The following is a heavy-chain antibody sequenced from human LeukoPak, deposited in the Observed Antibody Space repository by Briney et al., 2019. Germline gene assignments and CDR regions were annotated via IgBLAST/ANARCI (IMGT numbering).Heavy chain of an antibody. CDR3: ARAVGDFCSGYRSGYGMDV. J-gene: IGHJ6*02. V-gene: IGHV3-30*04. Sequence: GGSLRLSCAASGFPFNTYAMHWVRQAPGKGLEWVAVISYDGSSKYYADSVKGRFTISRDNSKNTLYLEMNSLRPEDTAVYYCARAVGDFCSGYRSGYGMDVWGQGTTVTVSS. CDR1: GFPFNTYA. CDR2: ISYDGSSK. D-gene: IGHD3-3*01.